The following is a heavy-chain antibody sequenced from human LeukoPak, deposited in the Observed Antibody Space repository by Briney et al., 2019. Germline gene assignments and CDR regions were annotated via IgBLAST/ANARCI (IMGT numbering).Heavy chain of an antibody. CDR1: GGSISSYY. J-gene: IGHJ1*01. V-gene: IGHV4-4*07. Sequence: NSSETLSLTCTVSGGSISSYYWSWIRQPAGKGLEWIGRMYISGSTNYNPSLKSRVTMSVDTSKNQFSLKLSSVTAADTAVYYCARVVQSTDSSGFYLPEYFQHWGQGTLVTVSS. D-gene: IGHD3-22*01. CDR2: MYISGST. CDR3: ARVVQSTDSSGFYLPEYFQH.